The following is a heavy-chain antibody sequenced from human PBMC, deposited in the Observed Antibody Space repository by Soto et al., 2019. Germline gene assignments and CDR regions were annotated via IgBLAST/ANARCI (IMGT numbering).Heavy chain of an antibody. CDR2: IYYSGST. CDR3: ARPGRRGWFSFDS. V-gene: IGHV4-39*02. CDR1: GESISGTIYY. J-gene: IGHJ4*02. Sequence: SETLSLTCIVSGESISGTIYYWGWIRQPPGKGLEWIGSIYYSGSTYYNPSLKSRVTISVDTSKNHFSLKLTSVTAADTAVYYCARPGRRGWFSFDSWGQGSQVTVSS. D-gene: IGHD6-19*01.